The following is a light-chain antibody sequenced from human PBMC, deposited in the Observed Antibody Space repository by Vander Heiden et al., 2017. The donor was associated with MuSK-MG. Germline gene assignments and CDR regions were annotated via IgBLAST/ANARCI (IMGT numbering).Light chain of an antibody. CDR2: WAS. CDR3: QQDDSTPLT. V-gene: IGKV4-1*01. Sequence: DIVMTQSPDSLAVSLGERATINCKSSQSVLYSSNNKKYLAWYQPKPGQPPKLLIYWASTRESGVPDRFSGSGSGTDFTLTISSLQAEDVAVYYCQQDDSTPLTFGGGTKVEIK. CDR1: QSVLYSSNNKKY. J-gene: IGKJ4*01.